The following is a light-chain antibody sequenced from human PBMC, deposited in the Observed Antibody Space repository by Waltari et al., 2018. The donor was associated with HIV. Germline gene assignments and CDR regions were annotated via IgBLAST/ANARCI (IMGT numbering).Light chain of an antibody. Sequence: FVLTQPHSVSESPRKTVTISCTRNSGNIATNYAQCYQQRPGSSPTTVIYEDNPRPSGVPDRFSGSIDSSSNSAALTISGLETDDEADYYCQSYDNNDVIFGGGTRLTVL. CDR3: QSYDNNDVI. CDR1: SGNIATNY. V-gene: IGLV6-57*01. CDR2: EDN. J-gene: IGLJ2*01.